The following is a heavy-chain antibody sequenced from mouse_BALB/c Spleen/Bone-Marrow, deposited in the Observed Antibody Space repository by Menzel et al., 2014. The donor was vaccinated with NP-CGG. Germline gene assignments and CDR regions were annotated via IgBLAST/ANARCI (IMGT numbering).Heavy chain of an antibody. CDR2: INPYNGAT. CDR3: ARGIYYGGYFDY. J-gene: IGHJ2*01. V-gene: IGHV1-31*01. CDR1: GYSFTGYY. Sequence: DVKLQESGPELVKPGASVKISCKASGYSFTGYYMHWVKQSHVKSLEWIGRINPYNGATSYNQNFKDKASLTVDKSSSTAYMELHSLTSEDSAVYYCARGIYYGGYFDYWGQGTTLTVSS. D-gene: IGHD1-1*01.